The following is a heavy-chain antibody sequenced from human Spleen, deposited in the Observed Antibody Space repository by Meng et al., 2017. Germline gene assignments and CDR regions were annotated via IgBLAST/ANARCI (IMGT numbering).Heavy chain of an antibody. CDR2: IDPKSGDT. Sequence: VQREQSGADVKKPVASVKVSCKPSGYNFPDYWLHWVRRAPGQGLEWMGRIDPKSGDTHYAQRFQGRVTMTGDTSISTAYMELSGLRSDDTAMYYCARDEDISAAGKLFGDYWGQGTLVTVSS. V-gene: IGHV1-2*06. D-gene: IGHD6-13*01. J-gene: IGHJ4*02. CDR3: ARDEDISAAGKLFGDY. CDR1: GYNFPDYW.